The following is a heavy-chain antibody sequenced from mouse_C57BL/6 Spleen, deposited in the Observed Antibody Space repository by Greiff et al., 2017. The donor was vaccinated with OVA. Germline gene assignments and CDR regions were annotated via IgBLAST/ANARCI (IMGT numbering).Heavy chain of an antibody. J-gene: IGHJ2*01. CDR3: ARSVGYYIHFDY. CDR2: INPSNGGT. Sequence: QVQLQQPGTELVKPGASVKLSCKASGYTFTSYWMHWVKQRPGQGLEWIGNINPSNGGTNYNEEFKSKATLTVDKSSSTAYMQLSSLTSEDSAVYYCARSVGYYIHFDYWGQGTTLTVSS. D-gene: IGHD2-3*01. V-gene: IGHV1-53*01. CDR1: GYTFTSYW.